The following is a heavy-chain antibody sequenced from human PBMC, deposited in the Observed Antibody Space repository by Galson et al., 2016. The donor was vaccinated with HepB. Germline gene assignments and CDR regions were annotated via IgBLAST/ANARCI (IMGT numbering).Heavy chain of an antibody. D-gene: IGHD4/OR15-4a*01. CDR3: AGATHGNTWFDY. Sequence: QSGAEVKKPGESLKISCQAFGYRSTNYWIGWVRQMPGTGLEWLGLIYFVGLETRYSPSFQGRVIVSADRSINTAYLQWGSLEASDTAIYYCAGATHGNTWFDYWGQGTQVTVSS. CDR1: GYRSTNYW. CDR2: IYFVGLET. J-gene: IGHJ4*02. V-gene: IGHV5-51*01.